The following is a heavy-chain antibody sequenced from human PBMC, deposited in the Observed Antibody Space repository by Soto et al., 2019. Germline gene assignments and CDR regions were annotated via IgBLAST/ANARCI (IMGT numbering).Heavy chain of an antibody. CDR2: ISSRSDI. V-gene: IGHV3-21*01. CDR3: AREYTAWPLAYGLDV. J-gene: IGHJ6*02. Sequence: SLRLSCAASGFTFSTYSINWVRQAPGKGLERVSSISSRSDIYYADSVKGRFTISRDNAKNSVSLQMNSLRAEDTAVYYCAREYTAWPLAYGLDVWGQGTTVTVS. CDR1: GFTFSTYS. D-gene: IGHD2-2*02.